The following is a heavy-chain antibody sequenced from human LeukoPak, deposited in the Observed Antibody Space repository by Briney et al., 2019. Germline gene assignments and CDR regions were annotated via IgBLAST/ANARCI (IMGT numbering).Heavy chain of an antibody. CDR3: AKMGSGYYYYYYGMDV. Sequence: HPGGSLRLSCAASGFTFSSYAMSWVRQAPGKGLEWVSAISGSGGSTYYADSVKGRFTISRDNSKNTLYLQMNSLRAEDTAVYYCAKMGSGYYYYYYGMDVWGQGTTVTVSS. J-gene: IGHJ6*02. CDR1: GFTFSSYA. CDR2: ISGSGGST. V-gene: IGHV3-23*01. D-gene: IGHD3-22*01.